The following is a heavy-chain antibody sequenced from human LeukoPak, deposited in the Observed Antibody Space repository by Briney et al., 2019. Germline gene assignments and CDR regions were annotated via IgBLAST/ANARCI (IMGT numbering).Heavy chain of an antibody. CDR1: GFTFNSYS. CDR3: ARDRGIVGTTGYYYMDV. V-gene: IGHV3-48*04. Sequence: GGSLRLSCAASGFTFNSYSMNWVRQTPGKGLEWVSYIGSTIYYADSVKGRFTISRDNAKNSLYLQMNSLRAEDTAVYYCARDRGIVGTTGYYYMDVWGKGTTVTVSS. CDR2: IGSTI. J-gene: IGHJ6*03. D-gene: IGHD1-26*01.